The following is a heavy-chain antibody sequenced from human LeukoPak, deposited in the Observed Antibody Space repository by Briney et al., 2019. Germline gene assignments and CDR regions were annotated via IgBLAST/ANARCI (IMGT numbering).Heavy chain of an antibody. CDR1: GGSISSYY. V-gene: IGHV4-59*12. CDR3: ARGTGYCSSTGCGIFDY. D-gene: IGHD2-2*01. Sequence: SETLSLTCTVSGGSISSYYWSWIRQPPGKGLEWIGYIYYSGSTNYNPSLKSRVTISVDTSKNQFSLKLSSVTAADTAVYYCARGTGYCSSTGCGIFDYWGQGTLVTVSS. CDR2: IYYSGST. J-gene: IGHJ4*02.